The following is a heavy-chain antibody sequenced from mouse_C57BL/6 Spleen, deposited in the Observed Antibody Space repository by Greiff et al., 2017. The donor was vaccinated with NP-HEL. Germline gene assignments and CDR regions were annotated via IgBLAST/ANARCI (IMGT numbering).Heavy chain of an antibody. D-gene: IGHD2-1*01. CDR1: GYSFTGYY. Sequence: EVMLVESGPELVKPGASVKISCKASGYSFTGYYMNWVKQSPEKSLEWIGEINPSTGGTTYNQKFKAKATLTVDKSSSTAYMQLKSLTSEDSAVYYCARLGYGTQFAYWGQGTLVTVSA. CDR2: INPSTGGT. J-gene: IGHJ3*01. CDR3: ARLGYGTQFAY. V-gene: IGHV1-42*01.